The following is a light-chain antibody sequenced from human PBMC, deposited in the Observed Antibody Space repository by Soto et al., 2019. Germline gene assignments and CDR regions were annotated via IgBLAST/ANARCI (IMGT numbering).Light chain of an antibody. Sequence: QSVLTQPPSVSGAPGQRVTISCTGSSSNIGAGYDVHWYQHLPRTAPKLLIYVNINRPSGVPDRFSGSKSGTSASLAITGLQAEDEADYYCQSYDSSLSAPVVFGGGTKLTVL. V-gene: IGLV1-40*01. CDR1: SSNIGAGYD. CDR3: QSYDSSLSAPVV. CDR2: VNI. J-gene: IGLJ2*01.